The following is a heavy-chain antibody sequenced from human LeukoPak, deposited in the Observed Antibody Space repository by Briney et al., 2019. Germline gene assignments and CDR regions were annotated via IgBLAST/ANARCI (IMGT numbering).Heavy chain of an antibody. J-gene: IGHJ4*02. CDR1: GGSISSYY. CDR2: IYYSGST. D-gene: IGHD3-22*01. Sequence: PSETLSLTCTVSGGSISSYYWSWIRQPPGKGLEWMGDIYYSGSTNYNPSLKSRVTISVDTSKNQFSLKLSSVTAADTAVYYCARGGLYGYYYDSSGYYTDYWGQGTLVTVSS. V-gene: IGHV4-59*01. CDR3: ARGGLYGYYYDSSGYYTDY.